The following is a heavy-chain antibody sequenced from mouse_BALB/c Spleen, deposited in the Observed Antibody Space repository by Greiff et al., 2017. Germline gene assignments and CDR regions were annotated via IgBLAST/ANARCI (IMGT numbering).Heavy chain of an antibody. V-gene: IGHV1-54*01. J-gene: IGHJ3*01. Sequence: QVQLQQSGAELVRPGTSVKVSCKASGYAFTNYLIEWVKQRPGQGLEWIGVINPGSGGTNYNEKFKGKATLTADKSSSTAYMQLSSLTSDDSAVYFCARSHYYGSSSFAYWGQGTLVTVSA. CDR2: INPGSGGT. D-gene: IGHD1-1*01. CDR1: GYAFTNYL. CDR3: ARSHYYGSSSFAY.